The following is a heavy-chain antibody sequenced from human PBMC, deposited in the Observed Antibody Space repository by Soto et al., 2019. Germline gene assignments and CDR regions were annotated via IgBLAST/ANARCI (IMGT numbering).Heavy chain of an antibody. J-gene: IGHJ4*02. CDR2: IDRSGRNK. CDR1: GFTFSSYE. CDR3: ARDSTYYDSSDYFDH. V-gene: IGHV3-48*03. Sequence: GGSLRLSCVASGFTFSSYEMNWVRQAPGKGLEWVSYIDRSGRNKYYADSVKGRFTISRDSAKNSLYLQMHSLTAEDTAVYYCARDSTYYDSSDYFDHWGQGTPVTVSS. D-gene: IGHD3-22*01.